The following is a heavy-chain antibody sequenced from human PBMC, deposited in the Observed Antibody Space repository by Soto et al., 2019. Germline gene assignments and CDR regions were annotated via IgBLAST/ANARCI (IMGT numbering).Heavy chain of an antibody. J-gene: IGHJ6*02. CDR1: GGTFSSYA. Sequence: QVQLVQSGAEVKKPGSSVKVSCKASGGTFSSYAISWVRQAPGQGLEWMGGIIPIFGTANYAQKFQGRVTITADESTSTAYMELSSLRSEDTAVYYCASCVVVVVAAPRGRYGIDVWGQGTTVTVSS. CDR3: ASCVVVVVAAPRGRYGIDV. D-gene: IGHD2-15*01. V-gene: IGHV1-69*01. CDR2: IIPIFGTA.